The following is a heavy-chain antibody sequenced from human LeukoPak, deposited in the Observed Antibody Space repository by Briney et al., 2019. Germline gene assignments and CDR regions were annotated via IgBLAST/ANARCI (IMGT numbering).Heavy chain of an antibody. Sequence: SVKVSCKASGGTFSSYAISWVRQAPAQGLEWMGGIIPIFGTANYAQKFQGRVTITADKSTSTAYMELSSLRSEDTAVYYCARGSGSSLLYYYYGMDVWGKGTTVTVSS. D-gene: IGHD3-10*01. V-gene: IGHV1-69*06. J-gene: IGHJ6*04. CDR3: ARGSGSSLLYYYYGMDV. CDR2: IIPIFGTA. CDR1: GGTFSSYA.